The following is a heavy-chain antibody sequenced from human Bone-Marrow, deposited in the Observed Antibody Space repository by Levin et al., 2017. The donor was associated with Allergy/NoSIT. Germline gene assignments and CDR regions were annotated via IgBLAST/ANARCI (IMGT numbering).Heavy chain of an antibody. V-gene: IGHV3-74*01. CDR1: GFTFSSYW. CDR3: ARERGYCSSTSCYGNWFDP. J-gene: IGHJ5*02. D-gene: IGHD2-2*01. CDR2: INSDGSST. Sequence: GGSLRLSCAASGFTFSSYWMHWVRQAPGKGLVWVSRINSDGSSTSYADSVKGRFTISRDNAKNTLYLQMNSLRAEDTAVYYCARERGYCSSTSCYGNWFDPWGQGTLVTVSS.